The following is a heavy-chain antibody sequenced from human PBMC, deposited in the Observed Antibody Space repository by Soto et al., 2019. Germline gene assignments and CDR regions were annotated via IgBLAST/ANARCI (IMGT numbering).Heavy chain of an antibody. Sequence: SETVSLTCTVSGGSVSSGSYYWSWIRQPPGKELEWIGYIYYSGSTNYNPSLKSRVTISVDTSKNQFSLKLSSVTAADTAVYYCARRIRGSSWYSPPPTSFDLSGQALLDTLS. CDR1: GGSVSSGSYY. V-gene: IGHV4-61*01. J-gene: IGHJ5*02. D-gene: IGHD6-13*01. CDR3: ARRIRGSSWYSPPPTSFDL. CDR2: IYYSGST.